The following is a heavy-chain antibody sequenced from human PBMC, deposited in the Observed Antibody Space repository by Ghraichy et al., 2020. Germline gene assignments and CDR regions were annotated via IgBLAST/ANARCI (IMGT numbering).Heavy chain of an antibody. CDR1: GFTFSTYA. Sequence: GESLNISCAASGFTFSTYAMTWVRQAPGKGLEYVAGISAGGDSTYYADSVKGRFTFSRDNSKNTLYLQMNSLRDEDTAVYFCAKELSGSGLFDFWGQGTLVTVSS. CDR3: AKELSGSGLFDF. J-gene: IGHJ4*02. V-gene: IGHV3-23*01. D-gene: IGHD3-3*01. CDR2: ISAGGDST.